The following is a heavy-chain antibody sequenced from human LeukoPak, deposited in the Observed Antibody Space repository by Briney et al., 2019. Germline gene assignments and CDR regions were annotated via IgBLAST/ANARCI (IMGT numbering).Heavy chain of an antibody. J-gene: IGHJ5*02. CDR1: GFTFSSYD. D-gene: IGHD1-26*01. CDR3: AVPQWELLT. CDR2: IWSDGSYR. V-gene: IGHV3-33*01. Sequence: GGSLRLSCAASGFTFSSYDMHWVRQAPGKGLEWVAVIWSDGSYRYYADSVKGRFTISRDNSKNTLYLQMNSLRAEDTAVYLCAVPQWELLTWGQGTLVTVSS.